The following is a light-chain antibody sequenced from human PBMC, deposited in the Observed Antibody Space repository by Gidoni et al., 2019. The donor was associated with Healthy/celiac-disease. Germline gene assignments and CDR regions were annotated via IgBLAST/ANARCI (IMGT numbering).Light chain of an antibody. Sequence: EIVMTQSPATLSVSPGERATLSCRASQSVSSNLAWYQQKPGQAPRLLIYGASTRATGIPARFSGSGSGTEFTLTISSLQSEDFAVYYCQQYNNWSRGFGQXTRLEIK. J-gene: IGKJ5*01. CDR3: QQYNNWSRG. V-gene: IGKV3-15*01. CDR1: QSVSSN. CDR2: GAS.